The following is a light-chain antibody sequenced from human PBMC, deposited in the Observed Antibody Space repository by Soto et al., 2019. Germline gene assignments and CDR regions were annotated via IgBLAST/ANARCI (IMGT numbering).Light chain of an antibody. CDR1: HGISGW. J-gene: IGKJ4*01. CDR2: AAS. V-gene: IGKV1-12*01. CDR3: QQVHIFPLT. Sequence: DIQMTQSPSSVSESVGDRVSITCRASHGISGWLAWYQQKPGKAPKLLIYAASSLQSGVPSRFSGSGSGTDFTLTINTLQAEDFATYYCQQVHIFPLTFGGGTNVEIK.